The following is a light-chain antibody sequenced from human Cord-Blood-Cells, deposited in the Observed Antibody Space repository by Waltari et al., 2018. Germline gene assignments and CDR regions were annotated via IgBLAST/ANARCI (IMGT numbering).Light chain of an antibody. CDR1: QSVSSY. J-gene: IGKJ1*01. Sequence: EIVLTQSPAPLSLSPGERATLSCRASQSVSSYLAWYQQKPGQAPRLLIYDASNRATGIPARFSGSGSGTDFTLTISSLEPEDFAVYYCQQRSNWQSTFGQGTKVEIK. CDR3: QQRSNWQST. V-gene: IGKV3-11*01. CDR2: DAS.